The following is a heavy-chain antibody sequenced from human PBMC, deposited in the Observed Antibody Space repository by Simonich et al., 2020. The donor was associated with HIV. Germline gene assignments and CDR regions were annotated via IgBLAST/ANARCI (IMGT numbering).Heavy chain of an antibody. CDR1: GGSISSYY. V-gene: IGHV4-59*12. CDR3: ARRAGSYYYDSSGPFDY. D-gene: IGHD3-22*01. Sequence: QVQLQESGPGLVKPSETLSLPCTVSGGSISSYYWSWIRQPPGKGLEWIGYIYYSGSTNYNPSLKSRFTISVDTSKNQFSLKLSSVTAADTAVYYCARRAGSYYYDSSGPFDYWGQGTLVTVSS. CDR2: IYYSGST. J-gene: IGHJ4*02.